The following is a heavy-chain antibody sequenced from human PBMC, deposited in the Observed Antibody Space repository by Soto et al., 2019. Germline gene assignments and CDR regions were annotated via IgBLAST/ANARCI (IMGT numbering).Heavy chain of an antibody. D-gene: IGHD6-19*01. CDR3: ARFSSGWNNWFDP. Sequence: QVQLQESGPGLVKPSETLSLTCTVSGGSISSYYWSWIRQPPGKGLEWIGYFYYSGSTNYNPSLKSRVTITVNTTKNQFPLKLSSVTAADAAVYYCARFSSGWNNWFDPWGQGTLVTVSS. CDR2: FYYSGST. CDR1: GGSISSYY. V-gene: IGHV4-59*08. J-gene: IGHJ5*02.